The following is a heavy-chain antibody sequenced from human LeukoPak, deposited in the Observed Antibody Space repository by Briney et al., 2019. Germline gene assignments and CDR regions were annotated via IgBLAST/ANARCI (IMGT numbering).Heavy chain of an antibody. Sequence: SETLSLPCSVSGGSISSYYWSWIRQPPGKGLEWIGYISYRGSSNYNPSLKSRVSISVDTSKNQFSLKLNAVTAADTAVYYCARGSWELDYWGQGTLVTVSS. J-gene: IGHJ4*02. V-gene: IGHV4-59*12. CDR3: ARGSWELDY. CDR2: ISYRGSS. CDR1: GGSISSYY. D-gene: IGHD1-1*01.